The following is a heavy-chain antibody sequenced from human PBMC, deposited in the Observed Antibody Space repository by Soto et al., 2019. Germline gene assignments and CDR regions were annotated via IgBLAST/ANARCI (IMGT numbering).Heavy chain of an antibody. V-gene: IGHV5-10-1*01. CDR3: AFLDTSLDFDF. D-gene: IGHD3-3*02. CDR1: GCRFTSYW. J-gene: IGHJ4*02. Sequence: GESLKISCNGSGCRFTSYWISWVRQMPGKGLEWMGRIDPSNSYTHYSPSFHGHVTISADNSISTAYLQWSNLRASDTAIYYCAFLDTSLDFDFWGQGTLVTVSS. CDR2: IDPSNSYT.